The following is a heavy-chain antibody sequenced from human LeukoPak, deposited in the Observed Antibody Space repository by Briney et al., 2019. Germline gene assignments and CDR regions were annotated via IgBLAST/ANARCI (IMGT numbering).Heavy chain of an antibody. J-gene: IGHJ6*02. V-gene: IGHV3-48*04. CDR3: AREDIEGYYYGMDV. Sequence: QTGGSLRLSCAASGFTYSSYSMNWVRQAPGKGLEWVSYISSSGSTIYYADSVKGRFTISRDNAKNSLYLQMNSLRAEDTAVYYCAREDIEGYYYGMDVWGQGTTVTVSS. CDR2: ISSSGSTI. CDR1: GFTYSSYS.